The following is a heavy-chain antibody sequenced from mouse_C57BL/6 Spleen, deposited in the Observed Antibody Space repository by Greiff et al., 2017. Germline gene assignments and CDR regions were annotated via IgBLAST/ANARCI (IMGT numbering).Heavy chain of an antibody. D-gene: IGHD2-12*01. CDR3: ARAYSEDYAMDY. CDR2: IDPSDSYT. V-gene: IGHV1-69*01. CDR1: GYTFTSYW. J-gene: IGHJ4*01. Sequence: QVQLQQSGAELVMPGASVKLSCKASGYTFTSYWMHWVKQRPGQGLEWIGEIDPSDSYTNYNQKFKGKSTLTVDKSSSTAYMQLSSLTSEDSAVYYCARAYSEDYAMDYWGQGTSVTVSS.